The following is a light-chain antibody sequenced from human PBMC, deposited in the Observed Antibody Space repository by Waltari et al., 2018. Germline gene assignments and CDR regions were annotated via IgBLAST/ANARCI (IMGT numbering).Light chain of an antibody. CDR3: ISYTSSSTLGV. CDR2: DVS. Sequence: QSALTQPASLSGSPGQSITISCTGTSSDVGGYNYVSWYQQHPGKAPKLMIYDVSNRPSGVSKRFSGSKSGNTASLTISVLQAEDEADYYCISYTSSSTLGVFGGGTKLTVL. J-gene: IGLJ3*02. V-gene: IGLV2-14*03. CDR1: SSDVGGYNY.